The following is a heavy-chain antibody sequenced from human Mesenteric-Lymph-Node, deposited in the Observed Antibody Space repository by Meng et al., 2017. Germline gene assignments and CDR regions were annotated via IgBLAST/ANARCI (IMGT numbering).Heavy chain of an antibody. D-gene: IGHD3-22*01. CDR3: ARVDSSGYFLDY. J-gene: IGHJ4*01. V-gene: IGHV4-31*03. Sequence: QVQLQESGPGLAKPSQTLSLTCTVSGGSISSGGHSWSWIRQPPGMGLEWIAYIYYSGSTYYNPSLKSRVILSVDTSKNQFSLKLSSVTAADTAVYYCARVDSSGYFLDYWGQGTLVTVSS. CDR1: GGSISSGGHS. CDR2: IYYSGST.